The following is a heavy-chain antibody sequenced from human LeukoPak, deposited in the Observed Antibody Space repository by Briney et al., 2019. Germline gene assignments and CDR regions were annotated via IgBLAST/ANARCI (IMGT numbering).Heavy chain of an antibody. D-gene: IGHD3-10*01. V-gene: IGHV4-59*01. J-gene: IGHJ6*03. Sequence: SETLSLTCTVSGGSISSYYWSWLRQPPGKGLEWIGYINYSGGTNSNPSLKSRVTISVDTSKNQFSLRLSSVTAADTAVYYCAASKKYGSGSYYVYYMDVWGKGTTVTISS. CDR2: INYSGGT. CDR1: GGSISSYY. CDR3: AASKKYGSGSYYVYYMDV.